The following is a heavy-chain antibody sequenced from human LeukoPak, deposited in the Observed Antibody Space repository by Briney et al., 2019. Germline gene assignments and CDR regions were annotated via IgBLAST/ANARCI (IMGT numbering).Heavy chain of an antibody. D-gene: IGHD2-2*01. J-gene: IGHJ3*02. V-gene: IGHV3-30-3*01. Sequence: GGSLRLSCAASGFTFSSYAMHWVRQAPGKGLGWVAVISYDGSNKYYADSVKGRFTIYRDNSKNTLYLQMNSLRDEDTAVYYCAREDDIVVVPAATEHDAFDIWGQGTMVTVSS. CDR2: ISYDGSNK. CDR3: AREDDIVVVPAATEHDAFDI. CDR1: GFTFSSYA.